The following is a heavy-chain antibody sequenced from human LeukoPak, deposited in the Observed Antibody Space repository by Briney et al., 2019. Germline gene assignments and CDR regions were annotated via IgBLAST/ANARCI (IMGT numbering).Heavy chain of an antibody. CDR1: GYTFTSYD. V-gene: IGHV1-8*03. CDR3: ARAAQLWFPGWFDP. D-gene: IGHD5-18*01. Sequence: ASVKVSCKASGYTFTSYDINWVRQATGQGLEWMGWMNPNSGNTGYAQKFQGRVTTTRNTSISTAYMELSSLGSEDTAVYYCARAAQLWFPGWFDPWGQGTLVTVSS. J-gene: IGHJ5*02. CDR2: MNPNSGNT.